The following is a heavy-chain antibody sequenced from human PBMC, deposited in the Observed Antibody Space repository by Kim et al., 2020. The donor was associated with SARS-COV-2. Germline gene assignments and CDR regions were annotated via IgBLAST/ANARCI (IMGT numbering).Heavy chain of an antibody. J-gene: IGHJ4*02. CDR3: ASQYYYGSGSYYPGFDY. CDR2: ISYDGSNK. Sequence: GGSLRLSCAASGFTFSSYGMHWVRQAPGKGLEWVAVISYDGSNKYYADSVKGRFTISRDNSKNTLYLQMNSLRAEDTAVYYCASQYYYGSGSYYPGFDYWGQGTLVTVSS. V-gene: IGHV3-33*05. CDR1: GFTFSSYG. D-gene: IGHD3-10*01.